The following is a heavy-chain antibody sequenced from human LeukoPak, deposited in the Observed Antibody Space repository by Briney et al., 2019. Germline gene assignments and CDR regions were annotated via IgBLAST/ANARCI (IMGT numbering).Heavy chain of an antibody. V-gene: IGHV4-38-2*02. J-gene: IGHJ4*02. CDR2: IYHSGST. CDR3: ARRRRSYDILTGYLVQIFDY. CDR1: GYSISSGYY. D-gene: IGHD3-9*01. Sequence: PSETLSLTCTVSGYSISSGYYWGWIRQPPGKGLEWIGSIYHSGSTYCNPSLKSRVTISVDTSKNQFSLKLSSVTAADTAVYYCARRRRSYDILTGYLVQIFDYWGQGTLVTVSS.